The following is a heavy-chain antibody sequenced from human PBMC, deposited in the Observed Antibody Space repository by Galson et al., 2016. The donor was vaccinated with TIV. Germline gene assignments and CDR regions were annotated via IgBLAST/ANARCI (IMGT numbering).Heavy chain of an antibody. J-gene: IGHJ2*01. D-gene: IGHD4-17*01. Sequence: PALVKPTQTLILTCTFSGFSLNSNGMCVSWIRQPPGKALEWLARIDWDGDKYYSTFLQTRLTISKDTSKNQVVLTMTNMDPVDTATYYCVRTPYGDSFGWYFDLWGRGTLVTVSS. V-gene: IGHV2-70*11. CDR1: GFSLNSNGMC. CDR2: IDWDGDK. CDR3: VRTPYGDSFGWYFDL.